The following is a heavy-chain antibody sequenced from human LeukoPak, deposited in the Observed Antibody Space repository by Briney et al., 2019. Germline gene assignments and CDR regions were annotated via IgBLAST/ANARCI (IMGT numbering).Heavy chain of an antibody. CDR2: INAGNGNT. CDR1: VTFHCFS. V-gene: IGHV1-3*01. J-gene: IGHJ4*02. CDR3: ARDSEGSSWCNFDY. D-gene: IGHD6-13*01. Sequence: GGPMKVLLKGSWVTFHCFSIDLVGQGPGPRPGVNGWINAGNGNTKYSQKFQGRVTITRDTSASTAYMELSSLRSEDTAVYYCARDSEGSSWCNFDYWGQGTLVTVSS.